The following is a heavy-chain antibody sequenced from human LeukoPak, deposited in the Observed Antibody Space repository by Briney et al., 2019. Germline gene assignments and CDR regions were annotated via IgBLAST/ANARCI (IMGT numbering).Heavy chain of an antibody. V-gene: IGHV4-39*07. CDR1: DDSISSNRYF. CDR3: ARDIDNEGSHLDY. J-gene: IGHJ4*02. CDR2: LNYNCRS. Sequence: SETLSLTCTISDDSISSNRYFWAWLRLSSGKRLECLACLNYNCRSFNNPSFQRRPTISIDTAKRQFSLKLTSVTAADTALYYCARDIDNEGSHLDYWGRGTLVSVSS. D-gene: IGHD3-9*01.